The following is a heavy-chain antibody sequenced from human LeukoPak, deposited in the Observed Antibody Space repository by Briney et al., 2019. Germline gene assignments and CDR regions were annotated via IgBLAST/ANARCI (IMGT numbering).Heavy chain of an antibody. CDR1: GYTFTGYY. CDR2: INPNSGGT. Sequence: ASVKVSCKASGYTFTGYYMHWVRQAPGQGLGWMGWINPNSGGTNYAQKFQGRVTMTRDTSISTAYMELSRLRSDDTAVYYCAREYYDSSGYYNWFDPWGQGTLVTVSS. V-gene: IGHV1-2*02. J-gene: IGHJ5*02. CDR3: AREYYDSSGYYNWFDP. D-gene: IGHD3-22*01.